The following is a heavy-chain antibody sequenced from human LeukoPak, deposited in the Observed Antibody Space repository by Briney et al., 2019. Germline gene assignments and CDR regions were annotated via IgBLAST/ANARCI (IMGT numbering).Heavy chain of an antibody. J-gene: IGHJ6*04. D-gene: IGHD3-10*02. CDR1: GFTFSTFT. Sequence: GGSLRLSCVVSGFTFSTFTMNWVRQAPGKRLEWVSCISSSSSYIYYADSVKGRFTISRDNAKNSLYLQMNSLRAEDTAVYYCAELGITMIGGVWGKGTTVTISS. CDR2: ISSSSSYI. CDR3: AELGITMIGGV. V-gene: IGHV3-21*01.